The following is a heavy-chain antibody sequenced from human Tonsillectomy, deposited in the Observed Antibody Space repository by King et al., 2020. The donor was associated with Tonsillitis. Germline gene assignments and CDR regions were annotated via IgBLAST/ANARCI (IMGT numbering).Heavy chain of an antibody. CDR1: A. J-gene: IGHJ6*02. V-gene: IGHV3-30*04. Sequence: AMHWVRQAPGKGLEWVAVISYDGSNKYYADSVKGRFTISRDNSKNTLYLQMNSLRAEDTAVYYCASQYCSRNSCYTYSYYGMDVWGHGTMFNVS. CDR2: ISYDGSNK. D-gene: IGHD2-2*02. CDR3: ASQYCSRNSCYTYSYYGMDV.